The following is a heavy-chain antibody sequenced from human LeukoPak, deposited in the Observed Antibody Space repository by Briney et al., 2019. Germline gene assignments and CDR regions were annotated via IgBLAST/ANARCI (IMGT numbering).Heavy chain of an antibody. D-gene: IGHD3-16*01. J-gene: IGHJ6*04. V-gene: IGHV3-49*04. CDR2: IRSKAYRGTT. CDR1: GFTFGDHA. Sequence: GRSLRLSCAASGFTFGDHAMSWVRQAPGRGLEWVGFIRSKAYRGTTEYAASVRGRFTISRDDSESVAYLQMNSLKIEDKALYYGTRGPIRLWLHKGMDVWGKGTTVTVSS. CDR3: TRGPIRLWLHKGMDV.